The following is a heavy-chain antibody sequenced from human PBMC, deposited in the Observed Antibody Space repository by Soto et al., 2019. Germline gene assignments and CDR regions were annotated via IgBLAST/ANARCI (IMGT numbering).Heavy chain of an antibody. D-gene: IGHD2-21*02. CDR2: TSYDGSNK. J-gene: IGHJ4*02. Sequence: QVQLVESGGGVVQPGRYLRLSCAASGLTFSSYAMYWVRQAPGKGLEWVAATSYDGSNKYYVDSVRGRFTISRDNSKNTLDLQMSSLRAEDTAVYYCAGGYYGGDSVHNYCGQGTLVTVSS. CDR1: GLTFSSYA. V-gene: IGHV3-30-3*01. CDR3: AGGYYGGDSVHNY.